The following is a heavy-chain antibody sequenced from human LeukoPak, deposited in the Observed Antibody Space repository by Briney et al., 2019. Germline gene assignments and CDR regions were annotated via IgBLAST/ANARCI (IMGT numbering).Heavy chain of an antibody. V-gene: IGHV4-30-4*01. CDR2: IYYSGST. Sequence: PSETLSLTCTVSGGSLSSGDYYWRWIRQPPGKGLEWIGYIYYSGSTYYNPSLKSRVTISVDTSKNQFSLKLSSVTAADTAVYYCARDLGYYDSSGYYYRSYFDYWGQGTLVTVSS. CDR1: GGSLSSGDYY. D-gene: IGHD3-22*01. J-gene: IGHJ4*02. CDR3: ARDLGYYDSSGYYYRSYFDY.